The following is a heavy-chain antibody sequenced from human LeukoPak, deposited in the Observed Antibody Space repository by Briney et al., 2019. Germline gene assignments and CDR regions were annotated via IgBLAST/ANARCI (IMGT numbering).Heavy chain of an antibody. CDR1: GFTVSTHH. D-gene: IGHD2-2*01. J-gene: IGHJ3*02. V-gene: IGHV3-53*01. Sequence: PGGSLRFSCAATGFTVSTHHMSWVRQAPGKGLEWVSVIYTGGITYYAESVKGRFTISRDNSKNTLYLQMNSLRAEDTAVYYCAKGIVPAPNGAFDIWGQGTMVTVSS. CDR2: IYTGGIT. CDR3: AKGIVPAPNGAFDI.